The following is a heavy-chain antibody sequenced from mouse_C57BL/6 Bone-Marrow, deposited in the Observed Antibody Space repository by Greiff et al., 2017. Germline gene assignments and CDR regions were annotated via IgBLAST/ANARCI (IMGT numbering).Heavy chain of an antibody. J-gene: IGHJ4*01. CDR2: ISDGGSYT. CDR1: GFTFSSYA. D-gene: IGHD3-3*01. V-gene: IGHV5-4*01. Sequence: EVQLVESGGGLVKPGGSLKLSCAASGFTFSSYAMSWVRQTPEKRLEWVATISDGGSYTYYPDNVKGRFTISRDNAKNNLYLQMSHLKSEDTAMYYCARDRGGGIWGQGTSVTVSS. CDR3: ARDRGGGI.